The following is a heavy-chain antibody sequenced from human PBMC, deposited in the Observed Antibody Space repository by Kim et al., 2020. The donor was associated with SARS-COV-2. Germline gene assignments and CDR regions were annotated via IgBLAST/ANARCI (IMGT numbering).Heavy chain of an antibody. J-gene: IGHJ4*02. V-gene: IGHV3-48*03. Sequence: GGSLRLSCAASGFTFSSYEMNWVRQAPGKGLEWVSYISSSGSTIYYADSVKGRFTISRDNAKNSLYLQMNSLRAEDTAVYYCARGGRWIQLWLPPAFDYWGQGTLVTVSS. CDR2: ISSSGSTI. CDR3: ARGGRWIQLWLPPAFDY. D-gene: IGHD5-18*01. CDR1: GFTFSSYE.